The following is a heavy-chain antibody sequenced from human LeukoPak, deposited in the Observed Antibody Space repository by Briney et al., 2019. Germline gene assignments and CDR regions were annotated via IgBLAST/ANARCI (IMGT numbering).Heavy chain of an antibody. J-gene: IGHJ6*03. Sequence: ASVKVSCKASGYTFTTYYMHWVRQAPGQGLEWMGIINPSGAITTYAQNFQGRVTMTRDMSTSTVYMELSSLGTEDTAVYYCARDKAVTSNYYYYYMDVWGKGTTVTISS. V-gene: IGHV1-46*01. CDR3: ARDKAVTSNYYYYYMDV. CDR2: INPSGAIT. D-gene: IGHD4-17*01. CDR1: GYTFTTYY.